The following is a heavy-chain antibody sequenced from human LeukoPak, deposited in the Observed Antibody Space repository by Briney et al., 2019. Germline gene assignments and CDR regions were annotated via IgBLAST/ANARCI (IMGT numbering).Heavy chain of an antibody. CDR1: GFTFSNYA. CDR2: ISGSGGST. CDR3: AKDGGINGDFEGYFDY. Sequence: GGSLRLSCAASGFTFSNYAMSWVRQAPGKGLEWVSAISGSGGSTYYADSVKGRFTISRDNSKNTLYLQMNSLRAEDTAVYYCAKDGGINGDFEGYFDYWGQGTLVTVSS. V-gene: IGHV3-23*01. D-gene: IGHD4-17*01. J-gene: IGHJ4*02.